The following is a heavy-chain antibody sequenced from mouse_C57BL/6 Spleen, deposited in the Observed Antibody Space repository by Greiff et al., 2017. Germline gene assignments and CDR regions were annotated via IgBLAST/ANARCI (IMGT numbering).Heavy chain of an antibody. CDR2: INPNNGGT. Sequence: VQLQQSGPELVKPGASVKISCKASGYTFTDYYMNWVKQSHGKSLEWIGDINPNNGGTSYNQKFKGKATLTVDKASSTAYMELRSLTSEDSAVYYCARYDYDVVVAYWGQGTLVTVSA. CDR3: ARYDYDVVVAY. J-gene: IGHJ3*01. CDR1: GYTFTDYY. V-gene: IGHV1-26*01. D-gene: IGHD2-4*01.